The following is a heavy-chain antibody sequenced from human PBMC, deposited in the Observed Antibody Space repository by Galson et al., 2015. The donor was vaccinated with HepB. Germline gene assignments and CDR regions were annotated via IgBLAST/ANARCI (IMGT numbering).Heavy chain of an antibody. CDR3: AGGALAKGLFDY. CDR2: IVVGSGNT. CDR1: GFTFTSSA. J-gene: IGHJ4*02. Sequence: SVKVSCKASGFTFTSSAMQWVRQARGQRLEWIGWIVVGSGNTNYAQKFQERVTITRDMSTSTAYMELSSLRSEDTAVYYCAGGALAKGLFDYWGQGTLVTVSS. D-gene: IGHD3-22*01. V-gene: IGHV1-58*02.